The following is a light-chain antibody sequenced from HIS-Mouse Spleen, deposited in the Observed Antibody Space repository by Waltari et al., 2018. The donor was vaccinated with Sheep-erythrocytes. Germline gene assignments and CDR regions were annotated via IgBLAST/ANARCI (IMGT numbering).Light chain of an antibody. J-gene: IGLJ1*01. CDR3: CSYAGSYNHV. V-gene: IGLV2-11*01. CDR1: SSAVGGYNY. CDR2: DVS. Sequence: QSALTQPRSVSGSPGQSVTLTCTGTSSAVGGYNYVSWYQQHPGKAPQLMIYDVSKRPSGVPDRFSGSKSGNTASLTISGLQAEDEADYYCCSYAGSYNHVFATGTKVTVL.